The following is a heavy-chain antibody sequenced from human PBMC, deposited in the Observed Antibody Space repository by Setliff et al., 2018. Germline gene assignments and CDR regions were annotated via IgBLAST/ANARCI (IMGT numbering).Heavy chain of an antibody. J-gene: IGHJ1*01. Sequence: GASVKVSCKTSGYTFTNYGITWVRQAPGQGLEWMGWINNYSFKTNYPQKFLGRVTVTTDTSTGTAYMELGSLRSDDTAIYYCSRLVRYCTTTTCQTLSGGEHWGPGTLVTVSS. CDR2: INNYSFKT. D-gene: IGHD2-8*01. V-gene: IGHV1-18*01. CDR3: SRLVRYCTTTTCQTLSGGEH. CDR1: GYTFTNYG.